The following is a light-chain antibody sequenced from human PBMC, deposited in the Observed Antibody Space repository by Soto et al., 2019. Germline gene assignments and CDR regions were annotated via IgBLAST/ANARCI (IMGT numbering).Light chain of an antibody. CDR1: QDISHY. V-gene: IGKV1-17*01. Sequence: DIQMTQSPSSLSASVGDIVTITCQASQDISHYLSWYQQKPGKAPKRLIYAAYSLQSGVPSRFSGSGSGTEFTLIIRRLQPEDFANYYCLQHNSYPWTFGQGTKVEIK. CDR2: AAY. J-gene: IGKJ1*01. CDR3: LQHNSYPWT.